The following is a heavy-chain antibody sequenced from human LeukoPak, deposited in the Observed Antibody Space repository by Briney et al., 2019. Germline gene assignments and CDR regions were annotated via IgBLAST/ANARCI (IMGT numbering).Heavy chain of an antibody. CDR2: ISAYNGNT. J-gene: IGHJ6*02. CDR1: GYTFTSYG. D-gene: IGHD6-13*01. V-gene: IGHV1-18*01. Sequence: ASVKVSRKASGYTFTSYGISWVRQAPGQGLEWMGWISAYNGNTNYAQKLQGRVTMTTDTSTSTAYMELRSLRSDDTAVCYCAREGLHSSSWYQYYYYGMDVWGQGTTVTVSS. CDR3: AREGLHSSSWYQYYYYGMDV.